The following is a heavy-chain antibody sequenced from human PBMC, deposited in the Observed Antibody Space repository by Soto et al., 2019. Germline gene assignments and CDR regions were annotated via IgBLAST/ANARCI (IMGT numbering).Heavy chain of an antibody. CDR3: ARDSGESLRFFDY. Sequence: QVQLQESGPGLVNPSQTLSLPCTVSGGSINSGGSNWNWIRQRPGEGLEWIGYITYRGTTYSIPSLKSRVTMSVDTSKNQFSLKLSSVSAADTAVYYCARDSGESLRFFDYWGQGAPVTVSS. CDR1: GGSINSGGSN. J-gene: IGHJ4*02. CDR2: ITYRGTT. V-gene: IGHV4-31*03. D-gene: IGHD3-10*01.